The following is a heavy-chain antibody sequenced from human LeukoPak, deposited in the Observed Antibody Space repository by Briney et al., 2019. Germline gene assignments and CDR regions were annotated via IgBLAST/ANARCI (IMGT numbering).Heavy chain of an antibody. D-gene: IGHD6-19*01. CDR3: ARGLAVAGITWGHSDY. V-gene: IGHV1-69*04. J-gene: IGHJ4*02. CDR1: AGAFSRYA. CDR2: IIPILGIA. Sequence: GASVKVSCKASAGAFSRYAISLVRQAPGQGLEWMGRIIPILGIANYAQKFQGRVTITADKSTSTAYMELSRLRSENTAVYYCARGLAVAGITWGHSDYWGQGTLVTVSS.